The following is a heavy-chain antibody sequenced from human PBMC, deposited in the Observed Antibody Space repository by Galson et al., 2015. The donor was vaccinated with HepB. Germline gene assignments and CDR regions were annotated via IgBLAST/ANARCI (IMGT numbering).Heavy chain of an antibody. CDR1: GYTFTSYY. Sequence: SVKVSCKASGYTFTSYYMHWVRQAPGQGLEWMGIINPSGGSTSYAQKFQGRVTMTRDTSTSTVYMELSSLRSEDTAVYYCAGAEINDILTGYSLGYWGQGTLVTVSS. D-gene: IGHD3-9*01. CDR2: INPSGGST. V-gene: IGHV1-46*01. J-gene: IGHJ4*02. CDR3: AGAEINDILTGYSLGY.